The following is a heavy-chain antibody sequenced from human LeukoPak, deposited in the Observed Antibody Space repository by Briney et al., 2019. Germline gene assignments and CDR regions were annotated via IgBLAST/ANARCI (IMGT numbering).Heavy chain of an antibody. J-gene: IGHJ4*02. CDR3: AKSTVTTIRSVPQYYFDY. CDR1: GFTFSSYA. Sequence: GGSLRLSCAASGFTFSSYAMSWVRQAPGKGLEWVSAISGSGGSTYYADSVKGRFTISRDNAKNSLYLQMNSLRAEDTALYYCAKSTVTTIRSVPQYYFDYWGQGTLVTVSS. CDR2: ISGSGGST. D-gene: IGHD4-17*01. V-gene: IGHV3-23*01.